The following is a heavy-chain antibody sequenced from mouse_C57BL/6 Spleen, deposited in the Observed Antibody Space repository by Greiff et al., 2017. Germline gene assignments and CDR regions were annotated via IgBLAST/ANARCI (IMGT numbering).Heavy chain of an antibody. V-gene: IGHV14-4*01. Sequence: VQLKQSGAELVRPGASVKLSCTASGFNIKDDYMHWVKQRPEQGLEWIGWIDPENGDTEYASKFQGKATITADTSSNTAYLQLSSLTSEDTAVYYCTTWDDGSPNAYWGQGTLVTVSA. CDR1: GFNIKDDY. D-gene: IGHD2-3*01. CDR3: TTWDDGSPNAY. J-gene: IGHJ3*01. CDR2: IDPENGDT.